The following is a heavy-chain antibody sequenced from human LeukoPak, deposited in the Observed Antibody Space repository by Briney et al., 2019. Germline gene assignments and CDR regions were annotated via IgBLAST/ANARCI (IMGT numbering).Heavy chain of an antibody. J-gene: IGHJ4*02. CDR3: AREGPGYCSSTSCYTPVVG. Sequence: GGSLRLSCAASGFTFSSYAMSWVRQAPGKGLEWVSAISGSGGSTYYADSVKGRFTISRDNSKNSLYLQMNSLRAEDTAVYYCAREGPGYCSSTSCYTPVVGWGQGTLVTVSS. CDR1: GFTFSSYA. V-gene: IGHV3-23*01. D-gene: IGHD2-2*02. CDR2: ISGSGGST.